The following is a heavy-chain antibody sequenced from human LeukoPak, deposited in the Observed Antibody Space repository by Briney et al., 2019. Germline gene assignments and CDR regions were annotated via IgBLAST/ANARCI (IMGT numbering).Heavy chain of an antibody. J-gene: IGHJ4*02. CDR2: ITTYNGNT. D-gene: IGHD6-19*01. CDR3: ARGPVAGSLDY. CDR1: GYTFTSYG. Sequence: GASVKVSCKASGYTFTSYGISWVRQAPGQGLEWMGWITTYNGNTNYAQDLQGRVTMTTDTSTSTAYMELRSLRSDDTAVYYCARGPVAGSLDYWGQGTLVTVSS. V-gene: IGHV1-18*01.